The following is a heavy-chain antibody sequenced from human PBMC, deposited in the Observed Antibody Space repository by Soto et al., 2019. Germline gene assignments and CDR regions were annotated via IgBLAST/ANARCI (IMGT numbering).Heavy chain of an antibody. J-gene: IGHJ4*02. V-gene: IGHV1-18*01. CDR1: GYTFTSYG. D-gene: IGHD2-2*02. Sequence: ASVKVSCKASGYTFTSYGISWVRQAPGQGLEWMGWISAYNGNTNYAQKLQGRVTMTTDTSTSTAYMELRSLRSDDTAVYYCARDGVDCSSTSCYRNLYFDYWGQGTLVTVSS. CDR2: ISAYNGNT. CDR3: ARDGVDCSSTSCYRNLYFDY.